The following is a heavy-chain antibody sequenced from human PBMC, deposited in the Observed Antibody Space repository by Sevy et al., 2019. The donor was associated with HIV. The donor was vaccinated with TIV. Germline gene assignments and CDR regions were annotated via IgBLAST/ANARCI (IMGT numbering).Heavy chain of an antibody. V-gene: IGHV1-18*01. J-gene: IGHJ6*02. CDR2: ISAYNGNT. Sequence: ASVKVSCKASGYTFTSYGISWVRQAPGQGLEWMGWISAYNGNTNYAQKLQGRVTMTTDTSTSTAYMERRSLRSDDTAVYYCARGVNGDYILYYYYGMDVWGQGTTVTVSS. D-gene: IGHD4-17*01. CDR3: ARGVNGDYILYYYYGMDV. CDR1: GYTFTSYG.